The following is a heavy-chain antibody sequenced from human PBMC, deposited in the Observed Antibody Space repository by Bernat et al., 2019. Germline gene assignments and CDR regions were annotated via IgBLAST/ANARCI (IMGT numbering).Heavy chain of an antibody. CDR3: ASEYGGYSSRYFDY. Sequence: QVQLQESGPGLVKPSETLSLTCGVSAYSISSGYYWGWIRQPPGKGLEWIGSIYPSGCNYYNPSIRSRVTISVDTSKNQFSLKLSSVTAADAAVYYCASEYGGYSSRYFDYWHQGTPVTVSS. V-gene: IGHV4-38-2*01. CDR2: IYPSGCN. D-gene: IGHD4-17*01. J-gene: IGHJ4*02. CDR1: AYSISSGYY.